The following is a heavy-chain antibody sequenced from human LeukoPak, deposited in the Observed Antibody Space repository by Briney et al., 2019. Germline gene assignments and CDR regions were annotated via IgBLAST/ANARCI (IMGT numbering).Heavy chain of an antibody. V-gene: IGHV3-15*01. J-gene: IGHJ4*02. Sequence: SGGSLRLSCAASGFTFSNAWMSWVRQAPGKGLEWVGLIKSKTDGGTTDYAAPVKGRFTFSRDDSKNTLYLQTNSLKTEDTAVYYCTILGYCTNGVCPTHYCWGQGTLVTVSS. CDR3: TILGYCTNGVCPTHYC. CDR1: GFTFSNAW. CDR2: IKSKTDGGTT. D-gene: IGHD2-8*01.